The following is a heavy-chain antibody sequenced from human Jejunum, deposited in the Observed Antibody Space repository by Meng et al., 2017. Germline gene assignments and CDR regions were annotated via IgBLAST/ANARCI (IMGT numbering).Heavy chain of an antibody. CDR3: ARGNEYSNYGADF. Sequence: QVKLQQWGAGRLNPSETLSLTCAVYGGSISHYYGTWIRHPPWKGLEWIGEINDSGSTNYNPSLKSRVAISVDTSKSQFYLRVSSVTAADTAVYYCARGNEYSNYGADFWGQGTLVTVSS. CDR1: GGSISHYY. D-gene: IGHD4-11*01. CDR2: INDSGST. J-gene: IGHJ4*02. V-gene: IGHV4-34*01.